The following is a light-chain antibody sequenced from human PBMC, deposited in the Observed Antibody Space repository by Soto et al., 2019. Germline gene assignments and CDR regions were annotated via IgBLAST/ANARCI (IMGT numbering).Light chain of an antibody. CDR3: QQYNNRPPWT. V-gene: IGKV3-15*01. CDR2: AAS. Sequence: EIVMTQSPGTLSVSPLEIATLSCMASQTIDTNLAWYQQKPGQAPRLLIFAASTRATGIPARFSGSGSGTEFSLTITSLQSEDFALYYCQQYNNRPPWTFGQGTKVDIK. CDR1: QTIDTN. J-gene: IGKJ1*01.